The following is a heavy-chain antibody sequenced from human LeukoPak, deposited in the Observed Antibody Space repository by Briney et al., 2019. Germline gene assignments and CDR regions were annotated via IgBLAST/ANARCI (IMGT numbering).Heavy chain of an antibody. V-gene: IGHV3-30*18. CDR1: GFTFTSYG. J-gene: IGHJ6*02. CDR2: ISYDGSTE. CDR3: AKDFAPSGTDNYGMDV. Sequence: GGSLGLSCAASGFTFTSYGVHWVRQAPGKGLEWVAVISYDGSTEDYGDSVKGRFTMSRDNSKNTLYLQMNSLRTEDTAVYYCAKDFAPSGTDNYGMDVWGQGTTVTVSS. D-gene: IGHD1-14*01.